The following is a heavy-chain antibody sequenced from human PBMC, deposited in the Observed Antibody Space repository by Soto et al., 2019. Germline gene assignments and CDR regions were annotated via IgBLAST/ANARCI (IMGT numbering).Heavy chain of an antibody. CDR2: ISGSGGST. J-gene: IGHJ4*02. CDR1: GFTFRNYA. D-gene: IGHD3-9*01. Sequence: EVQLLESGGGLVQPGGSLRLSCAASGFTFRNYAMSWVRQAPGKGLEWVSTISGSGGSTFYADSVKGRFTISRDNSRNTLYLQMNSLRAEDTAIYFCARGEDILTGPVFDYWGQGTLVTVSS. CDR3: ARGEDILTGPVFDY. V-gene: IGHV3-23*01.